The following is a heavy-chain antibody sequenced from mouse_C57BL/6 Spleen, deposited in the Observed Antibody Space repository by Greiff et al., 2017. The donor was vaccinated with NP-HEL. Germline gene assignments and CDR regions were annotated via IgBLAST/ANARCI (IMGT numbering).Heavy chain of an antibody. CDR3: TTNGNYLYFDV. D-gene: IGHD2-1*01. J-gene: IGHJ1*03. CDR2: IDPEDGDT. Sequence: VHVKQSGAELVRPGASVKLSCTASGFNIKDYNMHWVKQRPEQGLEWIGRIDPEDGDTEYAPKFQGKATMTADTSSNTAYLQLSSLTSEDTAVYYCTTNGNYLYFDVWGTGTTVTVSS. CDR1: GFNIKDYN. V-gene: IGHV14-1*01.